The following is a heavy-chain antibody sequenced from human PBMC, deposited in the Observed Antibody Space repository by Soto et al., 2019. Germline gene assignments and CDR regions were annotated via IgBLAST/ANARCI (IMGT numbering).Heavy chain of an antibody. CDR3: SHGYYQYFNS. D-gene: IGHD5-18*01. J-gene: IGHJ4*02. V-gene: IGHV3-15*07. CDR2: IRSATDGGTT. Sequence: PGGSLRLSCAVSGVTLTSVWMNWIRQAPGKGPEWVGRIRSATDGGTTDYAALVKGRFTISRHDSENTLYLQMNSLKSEDTAVYYCSHGYYQYFNSWGQGTLVTVSS. CDR1: GVTLTSVW.